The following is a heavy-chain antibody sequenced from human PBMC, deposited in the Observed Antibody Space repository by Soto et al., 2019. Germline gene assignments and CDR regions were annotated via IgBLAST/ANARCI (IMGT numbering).Heavy chain of an antibody. CDR1: SASLSSSTYY. Sequence: SETLSLTCSVSSASLSSSTYYWSWIRQPPGRGPEWIGSIYYSGNTYYKPSLRSRVSISIDTSRNQFSLKLTSVTAADTGVYYCASSSPFHYWGPGILVT. J-gene: IGHJ4*02. CDR3: ASSSPFHY. D-gene: IGHD6-6*01. V-gene: IGHV4-39*01. CDR2: IYYSGNT.